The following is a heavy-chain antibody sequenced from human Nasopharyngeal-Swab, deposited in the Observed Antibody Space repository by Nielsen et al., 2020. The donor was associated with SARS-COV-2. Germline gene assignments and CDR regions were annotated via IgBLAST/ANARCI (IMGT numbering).Heavy chain of an antibody. V-gene: IGHV4-34*01. D-gene: IGHD3-10*01. CDR1: GGSFSDNY. Sequence: SQTLSLTCAVYGGSFSDNYWNWVRQSPGKGLEWIGEISHLGATNYKSSLKSRVVLSVDSSKSQFSLRLTSVTAADTGVYYCVRGYRTWSFPSSYYYYHMDVWGQGTTVTV. CDR3: VRGYRTWSFPSSYYYYHMDV. J-gene: IGHJ6*03. CDR2: ISHLGAT.